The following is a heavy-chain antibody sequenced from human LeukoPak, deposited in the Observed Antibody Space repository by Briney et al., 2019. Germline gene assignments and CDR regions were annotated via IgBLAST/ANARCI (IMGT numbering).Heavy chain of an antibody. D-gene: IGHD6-6*01. CDR2: ISAYNGNT. J-gene: IGHJ4*02. CDR1: RYTVTRSG. Sequence: GASVKVSCKASRYTVTRSGVSCVRQAPGHGLEWRGWISAYNGNTNYAQKLQGRVTMTTDTSTSTAYMELRSLRSDDTAVYYCATGQDSSSLGDYWGQGTLVTVSS. V-gene: IGHV1-18*01. CDR3: ATGQDSSSLGDY.